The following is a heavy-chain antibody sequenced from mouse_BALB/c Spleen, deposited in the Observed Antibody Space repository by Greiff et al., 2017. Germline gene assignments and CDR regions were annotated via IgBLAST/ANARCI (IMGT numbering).Heavy chain of an antibody. J-gene: IGHJ1*01. Sequence: EVKLLESGGGLVKPGGSLKLSCAASGFTFSSYAMSWVRQTPEKRLEWVASISSGGSTYYPDSVKGRFTISRDNARNILYLQMSSLRSEDTAMYYCARGATTVVDWYFDVWGAGTTVTVSS. CDR3: ARGATTVVDWYFDV. D-gene: IGHD1-1*01. CDR1: GFTFSSYA. CDR2: ISSGGST. V-gene: IGHV5-6-5*01.